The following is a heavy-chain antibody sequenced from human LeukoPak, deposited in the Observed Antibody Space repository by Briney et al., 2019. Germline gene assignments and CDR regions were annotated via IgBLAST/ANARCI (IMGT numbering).Heavy chain of an antibody. V-gene: IGHV3-7*01. D-gene: IGHD3-9*01. CDR1: GFTFSSSW. J-gene: IGHJ4*02. CDR2: INQDVSEK. CDR3: VRGAGFITDY. Sequence: GGSLRLSCAASGFTFSSSWMHWVRQAPGKGLEWVANINQDVSEKYYVDSVKGRFTISRDNARSSLYLQMNSLRAEDTAVYYCVRGAGFITDYWGRGTLVTVSS.